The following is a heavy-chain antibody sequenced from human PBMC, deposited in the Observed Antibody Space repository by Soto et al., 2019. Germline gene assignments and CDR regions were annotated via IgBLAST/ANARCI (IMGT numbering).Heavy chain of an antibody. J-gene: IGHJ6*02. D-gene: IGHD3-3*01. Sequence: LRLSCAASGFRFDDYNMHWVRQAPGKGLEWVSLITWNGGNKYYEDSVKGRFTISRDGTTQSVSLQMTSLKREDTGVYYCARETLSFGSALDVWGQGTTVTVSS. CDR1: GFRFDDYN. CDR3: ARETLSFGSALDV. CDR2: ITWNGGNK. V-gene: IGHV3-43*01.